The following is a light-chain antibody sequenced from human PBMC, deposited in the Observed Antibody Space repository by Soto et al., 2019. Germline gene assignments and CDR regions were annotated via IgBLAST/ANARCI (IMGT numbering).Light chain of an antibody. CDR3: QSYDSSNYV. J-gene: IGLJ1*01. CDR2: GNS. V-gene: IGLV1-40*01. CDR1: SANIGAGYD. Sequence: QSALTQPPSVSGAPGQRVTISCTGSSANIGAGYDVHWYQQLPGTAPKLLIYGNSNRPSGVPDRFSGSKSGTSASLAITGLQAEDEADYYCQSYDSSNYVFGTGTKVTVL.